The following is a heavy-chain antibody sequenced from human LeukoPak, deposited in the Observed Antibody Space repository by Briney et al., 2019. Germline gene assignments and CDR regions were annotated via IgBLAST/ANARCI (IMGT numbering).Heavy chain of an antibody. Sequence: GASVKVSCKASGYTFTSYGISWVRQAPGQGLEWMGWISAYNGNTNYAQKLQGRVTMTTDTSTSTAYMELRSLRSDDTAVYYCARDREYRSSTSCYFTAFDIWGQGTMVTVSS. V-gene: IGHV1-18*01. CDR2: ISAYNGNT. CDR1: GYTFTSYG. CDR3: ARDREYRSSTSCYFTAFDI. J-gene: IGHJ3*02. D-gene: IGHD2-2*01.